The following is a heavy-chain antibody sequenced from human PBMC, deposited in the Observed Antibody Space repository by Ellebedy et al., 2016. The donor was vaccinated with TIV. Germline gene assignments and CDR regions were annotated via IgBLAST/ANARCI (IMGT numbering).Heavy chain of an antibody. CDR1: GFTFTSYA. V-gene: IGHV3-23*01. CDR3: AKDRTSGDGYWVFDN. CDR2: ITSSGDST. J-gene: IGHJ4*02. D-gene: IGHD5-18*01. Sequence: GESLKISCAASGFTFTSYAMTWVRQAPGKGLEWVSGITSSGDSTYYADSVKGRFTISRDNSKRTVDLQMNSLRAEDTAIYFCAKDRTSGDGYWVFDNWGQGTLVSVSS.